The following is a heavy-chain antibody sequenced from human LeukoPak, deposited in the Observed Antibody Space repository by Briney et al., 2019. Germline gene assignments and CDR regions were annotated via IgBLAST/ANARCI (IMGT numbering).Heavy chain of an antibody. CDR2: IRYDGTNK. CDR1: GFTFRSYG. J-gene: IGHJ4*02. D-gene: IGHD3-10*01. CDR3: ARDGYYYGSGSYYKVDFDY. V-gene: IGHV3-30*02. Sequence: GGSLRLSCAASGFTFRSYGMHWVRQAPGKGLEWVAIIRYDGTNKYYADSVKGRFTISRDNSKNTLYLQMNSLRAEDTAVYYCARDGYYYGSGSYYKVDFDYWGQGTLVTVSS.